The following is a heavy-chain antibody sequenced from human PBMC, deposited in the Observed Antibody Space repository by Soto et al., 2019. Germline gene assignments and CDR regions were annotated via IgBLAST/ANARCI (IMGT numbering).Heavy chain of an antibody. CDR3: ARGGVFFFAAPTNPFDY. V-gene: IGHV1-8*01. CDR1: GYTFTSYD. J-gene: IGHJ4*02. Sequence: QVQLVQSGAEVKKPGASVKVSCKASGYTFTSYDINWVRQATGQGLEWMGWMNPNSGNTGYAQKFQGRVTMTRNTSICTAYMELSRVRSEDTAVYYCARGGVFFFAAPTNPFDYWGQGTLVTVSS. CDR2: MNPNSGNT. D-gene: IGHD3-10*01.